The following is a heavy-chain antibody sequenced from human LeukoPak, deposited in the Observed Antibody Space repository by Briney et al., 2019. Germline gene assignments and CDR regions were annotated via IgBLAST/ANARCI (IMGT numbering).Heavy chain of an antibody. CDR2: ISYDGSNK. V-gene: IGHV3-30*03. D-gene: IGHD4-17*01. CDR1: GFTFSSYG. J-gene: IGHJ4*02. Sequence: QAGGPLRLSCAASGFTFSSYGMHWGRQAPGKGREGGAVISYDGSNKYYADHVKGRFTISRDNSKDTPYLRMNSLRAEDTAVYYCARPKGYGDRYFEYWGQGNLVTVSS. CDR3: ARPKGYGDRYFEY.